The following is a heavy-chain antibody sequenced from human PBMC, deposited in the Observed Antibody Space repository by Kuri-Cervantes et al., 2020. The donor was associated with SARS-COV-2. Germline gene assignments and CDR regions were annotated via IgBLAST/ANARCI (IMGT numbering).Heavy chain of an antibody. Sequence: ASVKVSCKASGYTFTAYYMHWVRQAPGQGLEWVGWINPNSGGTNYAQKFQGRVTMTRGASISTAYMELSRLRSDDTALYYCARGIPVVGNEGRIDYWGQGTLVTVSS. J-gene: IGHJ4*02. V-gene: IGHV1-2*02. CDR2: INPNSGGT. CDR1: GYTFTAYY. D-gene: IGHD6-19*01. CDR3: ARGIPVVGNEGRIDY.